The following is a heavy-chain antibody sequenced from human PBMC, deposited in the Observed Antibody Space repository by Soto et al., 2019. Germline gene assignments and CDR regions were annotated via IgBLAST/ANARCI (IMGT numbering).Heavy chain of an antibody. D-gene: IGHD3-9*01. CDR1: GFTFSSYA. V-gene: IGHV3-64*01. Sequence: PGGSLRLSCAASGFTFSSYAMHWVRQAPGKGLEYVSGITSNGGNTDYASSVKGRFTISRDNSKNTLYLQMGSLRAEDMAVYYCARVLRYFDWDYAFDIWGQGTMVTVSS. J-gene: IGHJ3*02. CDR2: ITSNGGNT. CDR3: ARVLRYFDWDYAFDI.